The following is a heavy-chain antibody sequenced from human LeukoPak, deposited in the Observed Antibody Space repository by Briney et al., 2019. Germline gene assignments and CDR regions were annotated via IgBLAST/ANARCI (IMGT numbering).Heavy chain of an antibody. CDR3: ARSAAGTYY. Sequence: GRSLRLSCAASGFTFNDYAMHWVRQAPGKGLEWVAVILYDGSNKYYADSVKGRFTISRDNSKNTLYLQMNSLRAEDTAVYYCARSAAGTYYWGQGTLVTVSP. CDR2: ILYDGSNK. CDR1: GFTFNDYA. J-gene: IGHJ4*02. D-gene: IGHD1-1*01. V-gene: IGHV3-30*03.